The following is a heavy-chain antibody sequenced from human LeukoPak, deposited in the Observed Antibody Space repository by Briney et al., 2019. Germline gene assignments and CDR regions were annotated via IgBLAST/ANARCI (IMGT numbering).Heavy chain of an antibody. J-gene: IGHJ4*02. V-gene: IGHV3-23*01. CDR2: VIGSGGST. D-gene: IGHD1-26*01. CDR1: GFTLTTYW. CDR3: AKVSGAVGKGGVDY. Sequence: GGSLRLSCAASGFTLTTYWMPWVRQAPGKGLEWVSGVIGSGGSTYYADSVKGRFTISRDNSKNTLYLQMDSLRVEDTAVYYCAKVSGAVGKGGVDYWGQGTLVTVSS.